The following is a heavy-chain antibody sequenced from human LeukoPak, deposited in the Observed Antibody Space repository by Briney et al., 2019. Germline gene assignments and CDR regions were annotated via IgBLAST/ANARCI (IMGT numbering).Heavy chain of an antibody. V-gene: IGHV3-48*03. CDR1: GFTFSSYE. J-gene: IGHJ3*02. CDR2: ISASGSSI. CDR3: ARDRGTTMVRSFDI. D-gene: IGHD4/OR15-4a*01. Sequence: GGSLRLSCAASGFTFSSYERNWVRQAPGKGLEWVSYISASGSSIYYADSVKGRFTISRDNAKNSLYLQMNSLRAEDTAVYYCARDRGTTMVRSFDIWGQGTMATVSS.